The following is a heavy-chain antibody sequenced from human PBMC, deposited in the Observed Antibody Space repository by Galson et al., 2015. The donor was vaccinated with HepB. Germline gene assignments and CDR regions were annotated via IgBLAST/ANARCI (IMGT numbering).Heavy chain of an antibody. CDR1: GFTFSNFS. J-gene: IGHJ5*02. CDR3: ARGASTKWWLDN. Sequence: SLRLSCAASGFTFSNFSMNWVRQAPGKGLEWVSSISASSSYIYYLDSVKGRFTISRDNAKNSVYLQMNSLRAEDTALYYCARGASTKWWLDNWGQRTLVTVSS. CDR2: ISASSSYI. V-gene: IGHV3-21*01. D-gene: IGHD1-26*01.